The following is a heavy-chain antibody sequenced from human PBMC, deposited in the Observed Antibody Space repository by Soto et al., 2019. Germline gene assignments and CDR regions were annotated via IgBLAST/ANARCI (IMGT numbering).Heavy chain of an antibody. CDR3: TTDWEFGYSYGYYYYGMDV. V-gene: IGHV3-15*07. J-gene: IGHJ6*02. CDR2: IKSKTDGGTT. D-gene: IGHD5-18*01. CDR1: GFTFSNAW. Sequence: GGSLRLSCAASGFTFSNAWMNWVRQAPGKGLEWVGRIKSKTDGGTTDYAAPVKGRFTISRDDSKNTLYLQMNSLKTEDTAVYYCTTDWEFGYSYGYYYYGMDVWGQGTTVTVSS.